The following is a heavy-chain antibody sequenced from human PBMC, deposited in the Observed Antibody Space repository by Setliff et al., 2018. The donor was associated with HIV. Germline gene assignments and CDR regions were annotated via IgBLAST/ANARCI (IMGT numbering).Heavy chain of an antibody. D-gene: IGHD3-3*01. Sequence: GGSLRLSCAASGFTFSSYTMHWIRQAPGKGLAWVAVMYYAGVTTYYADSVKGRFTISRDGSKNMIFLQMNSLRVDDTAVYYCARGRVLEWLLNHWGQGTRVTVSS. CDR2: MYYAGVTT. CDR3: ARGRVLEWLLNH. J-gene: IGHJ4*02. CDR1: GFTFSSYT. V-gene: IGHV3-30*04.